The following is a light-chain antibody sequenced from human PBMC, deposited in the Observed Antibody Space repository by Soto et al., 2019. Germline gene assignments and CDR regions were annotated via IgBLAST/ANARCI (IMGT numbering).Light chain of an antibody. CDR3: SSYAGSNKRRYV. Sequence: QSVLTQPPSASGSPGQSVTISCTGTSSDVGGYNYVSWYQQHPGKAPKLMIYEVSKRHSGVPDRFSGSKSGNTASLTVSGLQAEDEADYYCSSYAGSNKRRYVCGTGTKVTVL. CDR1: SSDVGGYNY. V-gene: IGLV2-8*01. CDR2: EVS. J-gene: IGLJ1*01.